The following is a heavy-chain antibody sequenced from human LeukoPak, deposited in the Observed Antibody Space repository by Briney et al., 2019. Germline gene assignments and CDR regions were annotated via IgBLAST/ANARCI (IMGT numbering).Heavy chain of an antibody. J-gene: IGHJ2*01. D-gene: IGHD4-17*01. V-gene: IGHV3-33*01. CDR2: IWYDGSNK. CDR3: ARDSTPTLSHDYGDYVPGYFDL. CDR1: GFTFSSYG. Sequence: GGSLRLSCAASGFTFSSYGMHWVRQAPGKGLEWVAVIWYDGSNKYYADSVKGRFTISRDNSKNTLYLQMNSLRAEDTAVYYCARDSTPTLSHDYGDYVPGYFDLWGRGTLVTVSS.